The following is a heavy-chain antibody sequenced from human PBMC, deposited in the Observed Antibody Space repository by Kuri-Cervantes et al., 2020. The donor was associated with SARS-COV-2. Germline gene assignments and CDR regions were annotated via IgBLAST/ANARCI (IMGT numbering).Heavy chain of an antibody. CDR3: AQTLDYDFWSGYSTGYFQH. V-gene: IGHV1-18*01. CDR2: ISAYNGNT. CDR1: GYTFTSYG. J-gene: IGHJ1*01. D-gene: IGHD3-3*01. Sequence: ASVKVSCKASGYTFTSYGISWVRQAPGQGLEWMGWISAYNGNTNYAQKLQGRVTMTTDTSTSTAYMELRSLRSDDTAVCYCAQTLDYDFWSGYSTGYFQHWGQGTLVTVSS.